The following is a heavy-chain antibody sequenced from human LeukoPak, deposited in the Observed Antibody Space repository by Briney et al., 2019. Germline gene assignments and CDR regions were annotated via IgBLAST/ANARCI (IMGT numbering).Heavy chain of an antibody. Sequence: PGGSLRLSCAASGFTLSTYWMTWVRQAPGKGLEWVAIINPDGSEKYYVDSVKGRFTISRENAENSLFLQMNGLRPEDTAVFYCARGQYTDGLSYWGQGTLVTVSS. V-gene: IGHV3-7*03. D-gene: IGHD2-2*02. J-gene: IGHJ4*02. CDR1: GFTLSTYW. CDR2: INPDGSEK. CDR3: ARGQYTDGLSY.